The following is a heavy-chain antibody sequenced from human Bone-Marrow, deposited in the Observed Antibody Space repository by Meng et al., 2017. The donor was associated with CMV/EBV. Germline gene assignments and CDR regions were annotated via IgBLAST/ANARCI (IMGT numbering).Heavy chain of an antibody. Sequence: SLKISCAASGFTFDDYAMHWVRQAPGKGLEWVSGISWNSGSIGYADSVKGRFTISRDNAKNSLYLQMNSLRAEDTAVYYCAREDTYYDFWSGYLGDSWYGMDVWVQGTTVTVSS. V-gene: IGHV3-9*01. CDR3: AREDTYYDFWSGYLGDSWYGMDV. CDR2: ISWNSGSI. CDR1: GFTFDDYA. D-gene: IGHD3-3*01. J-gene: IGHJ6*02.